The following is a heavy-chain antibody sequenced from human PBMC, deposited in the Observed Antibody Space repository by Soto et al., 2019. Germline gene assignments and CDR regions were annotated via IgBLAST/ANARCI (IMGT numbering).Heavy chain of an antibody. CDR1: GGTFSSYG. V-gene: IGHV1-69*01. CDR2: IIPIFGTP. Sequence: QVQLVQSGAEVKKPGYSVKVSCKASGGTFSSYGISWVRQAPGQGLEWMGGIIPIFGTPNYAQKFQGRVTITADESTSTAYGELTSLRSEDTAVYYCARDTGIAAAGTVMDVWGQGTTVTVSS. J-gene: IGHJ6*02. D-gene: IGHD6-13*01. CDR3: ARDTGIAAAGTVMDV.